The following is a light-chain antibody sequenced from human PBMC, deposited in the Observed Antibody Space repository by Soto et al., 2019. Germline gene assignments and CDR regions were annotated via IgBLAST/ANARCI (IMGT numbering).Light chain of an antibody. Sequence: EIVLTQSPGTLSLSAGDRATLSCRASQSVSSSYLAWYQQKPDQAPRLLIYGASSRATGIPDRFGGSGSGTDFTLTISRLQPEDFAVYYCQQYATSPLTFGGGAKVELK. J-gene: IGKJ4*01. V-gene: IGKV3-20*01. CDR2: GAS. CDR1: QSVSSSY. CDR3: QQYATSPLT.